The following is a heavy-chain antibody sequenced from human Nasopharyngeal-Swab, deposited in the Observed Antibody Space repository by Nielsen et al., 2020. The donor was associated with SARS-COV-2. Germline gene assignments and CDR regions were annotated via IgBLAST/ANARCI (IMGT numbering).Heavy chain of an antibody. V-gene: IGHV1-18*01. CDR2: ISAYNGDT. CDR3: ARQDGSGWYVYY. J-gene: IGHJ4*02. CDR1: GYSFSNYA. Sequence: ASVKVSCKASGYSFSNYAITWVRQAPGQGLEWMGWISAYNGDTDHAQRLQGRVTLTTETSTSTAYMELRSLRSDDTAVFYCARQDGSGWYVYYWGQGTLVTVSS. D-gene: IGHD6-19*01.